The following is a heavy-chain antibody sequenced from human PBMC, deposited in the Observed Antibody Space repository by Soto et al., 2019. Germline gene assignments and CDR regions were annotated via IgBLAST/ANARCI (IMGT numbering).Heavy chain of an antibody. V-gene: IGHV4-39*01. D-gene: IGHD3-22*01. J-gene: IGHJ4*02. CDR3: ARTWYYYDGSGVVDY. Sequence: SETLSLTCTVSGGSISSSSYYWGWIRQPPGKGLEWIGSIYYSGSTYYNPSLKSRVTISVDTSKNQFSLKLSSVNAADTAVYYCARTWYYYDGSGVVDYWGQGTLVTVSS. CDR1: GGSISSSSYY. CDR2: IYYSGST.